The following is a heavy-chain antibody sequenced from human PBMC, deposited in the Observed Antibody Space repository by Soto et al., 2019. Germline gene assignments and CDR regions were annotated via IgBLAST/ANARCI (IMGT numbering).Heavy chain of an antibody. D-gene: IGHD6-13*01. CDR2: MNPNSGNT. CDR1: GYTFTSYD. CDR3: ARGVGSRSWYPVEAFDI. V-gene: IGHV1-8*01. Sequence: VASVKVSCKASGYTFTSYDINWVRQATGQGLEWTGWMNPNSGNTGYAQKFQGRVTMTRNTSISTAYMELSSLRSEDTAVYYCARGVGSRSWYPVEAFDIWGQGTMVPVSS. J-gene: IGHJ3*02.